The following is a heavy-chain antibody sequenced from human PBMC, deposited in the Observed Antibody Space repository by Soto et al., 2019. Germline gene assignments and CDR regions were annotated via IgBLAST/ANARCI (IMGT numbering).Heavy chain of an antibody. D-gene: IGHD3-3*01. CDR3: ARRITIFGVVIIHNWFDP. Sequence: PSETLSLTCAVYGGSFSCYYWSWIRQPPGKGLEWIGEINHSGSTNYNPSLKSRVTISVDTSKNQFSLKLSSVTAADTAVYYCARRITIFGVVIIHNWFDPWGQGTLVTVSS. J-gene: IGHJ5*02. V-gene: IGHV4-34*01. CDR1: GGSFSCYY. CDR2: INHSGST.